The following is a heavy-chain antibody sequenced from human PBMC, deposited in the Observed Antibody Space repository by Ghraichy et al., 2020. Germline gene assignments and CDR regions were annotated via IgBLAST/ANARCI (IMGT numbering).Heavy chain of an antibody. J-gene: IGHJ6*02. V-gene: IGHV2-70*11. CDR3: ARIRVKKGSGPNYYYGMDV. D-gene: IGHD3-3*01. CDR1: GFSLSTSGMC. CDR2: IDWDDDK. Sequence: SGPTLVKPTQTLTLTCTFSGFSLSTSGMCVSWIRQPPGKALEWLARIDWDDDKYYSTSLKTRLTISKDTSKNQVVLTMTNMDPVDTATYYCARIRVKKGSGPNYYYGMDVWGQGTTVTVSS.